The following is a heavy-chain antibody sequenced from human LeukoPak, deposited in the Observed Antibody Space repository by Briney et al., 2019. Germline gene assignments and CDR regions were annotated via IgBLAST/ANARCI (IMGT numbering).Heavy chain of an antibody. D-gene: IGHD2-2*01. V-gene: IGHV4-34*01. Sequence: SETLSLTCAVYGGSFSGDHWTWIRQSPGKGLEWIGDINPSGSTYYNPSLKSRLTISVDTSKNHFSLKLSAVTAADTAVYYSARDGCTGPSCYGNWFDPWGQGTLVTVSS. CDR1: GGSFSGDH. J-gene: IGHJ5*02. CDR2: INPSGST. CDR3: ARDGCTGPSCYGNWFDP.